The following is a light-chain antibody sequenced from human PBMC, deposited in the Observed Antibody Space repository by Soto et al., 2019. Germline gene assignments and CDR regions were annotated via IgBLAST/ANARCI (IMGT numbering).Light chain of an antibody. V-gene: IGKV3-20*01. CDR2: GAS. CDR1: QSVTNNY. CDR3: QQYSTPPMYT. J-gene: IGKJ2*01. Sequence: EIVLTQSPGTLSLSPGERGTLSCRASQSVTNNYLAWYQQKRGQPPRLLIHGASSRATGIPDRFSGSGSLTEFTLTISGLEPEDFAVYYCQQYSTPPMYTFGQGTQVEIK.